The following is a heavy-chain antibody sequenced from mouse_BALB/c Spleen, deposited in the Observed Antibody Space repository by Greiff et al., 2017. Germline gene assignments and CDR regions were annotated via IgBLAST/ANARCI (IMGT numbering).Heavy chain of an antibody. V-gene: IGHV5-6-5*01. CDR2: ISSGGST. CDR1: GFTFSSYA. D-gene: IGHD2-1*01. J-gene: IGHJ4*01. Sequence: EVHLVESGGGLVKPGGSLKLSCAASGFTFSSYAMSWVRQTPEKRLEWVASISSGGSTYYPDSVKGRFTISRDNARNILYLQMSSLRSEDTAMYYCASDGNYGDYYYAMDYWGQGTSVTVSS. CDR3: ASDGNYGDYYYAMDY.